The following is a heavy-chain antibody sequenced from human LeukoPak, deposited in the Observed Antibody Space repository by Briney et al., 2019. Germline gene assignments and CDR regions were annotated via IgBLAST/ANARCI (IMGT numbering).Heavy chain of an antibody. CDR2: MNPNSGNT. V-gene: IGHV1-8*01. J-gene: IGHJ4*02. CDR1: GYTFTSYD. D-gene: IGHD1-26*01. Sequence: VASVKVSCKASGYTFTSYDINWVRQATGQGLEWMGWMNPNSGNTGYAQKFQGRVTMTRDTSISTAYMELSRLRSEDTAVYYCARVDPSGSYLFDYWGQGTLVTVSS. CDR3: ARVDPSGSYLFDY.